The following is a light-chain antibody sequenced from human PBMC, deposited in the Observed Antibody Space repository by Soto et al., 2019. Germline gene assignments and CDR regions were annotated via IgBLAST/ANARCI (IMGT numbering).Light chain of an antibody. CDR2: EVS. J-gene: IGLJ1*01. CDR3: SSSAGTNNPV. CDR1: SSDVGGYNF. Sequence: QSVLTQPPSASGSPGQSVTISCTGTSSDVGGYNFVSWYQQPPGKAPRVLIYEVSERPSGVPDRFSGSKSGNTASLTVSGLQAEDEADYYCSSSAGTNNPVFGTGTKVTVL. V-gene: IGLV2-8*01.